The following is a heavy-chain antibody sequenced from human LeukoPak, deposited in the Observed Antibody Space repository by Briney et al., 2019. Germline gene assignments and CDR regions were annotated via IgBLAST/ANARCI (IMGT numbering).Heavy chain of an antibody. J-gene: IGHJ4*02. CDR2: IYYSGST. V-gene: IGHV4-59*12. D-gene: IGHD3-22*01. CDR1: GGSISSYY. Sequence: SETLSLTCTVSGGSISSYYWSWIRQPPGKGLEWIGYIYYSGSTNYNPSLKSRVTISVDTSKNQFSLKLSSVTAADTAVYYCARVLGIVVVTVFDYWGQGTLVTVSS. CDR3: ARVLGIVVVTVFDY.